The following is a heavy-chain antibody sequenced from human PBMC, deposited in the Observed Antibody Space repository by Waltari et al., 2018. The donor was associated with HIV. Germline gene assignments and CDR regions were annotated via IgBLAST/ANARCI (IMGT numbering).Heavy chain of an antibody. CDR3: AKAYYENTAYYYDF. CDR2: VSGSGANS. Sequence: GQLFVAVVGLGQPGGSRRFSGAASGFAYVACAITWVRQSPERGLEWVGAVSGSGANSFYADSVKGRFTISRDNSKNTVFLQMNSLRAADTAIYYCAKAYYENTAYYYDFWGRGTRVTVSS. J-gene: IGHJ4*02. V-gene: IGHV3-23*01. CDR1: GFAYVACA. D-gene: IGHD3-22*01.